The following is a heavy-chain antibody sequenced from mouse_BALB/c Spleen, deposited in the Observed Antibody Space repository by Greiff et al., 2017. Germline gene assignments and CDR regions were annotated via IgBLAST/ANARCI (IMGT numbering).Heavy chain of an antibody. V-gene: IGHV5-17*02. D-gene: IGHD1-1*01. CDR3: ARGDGSRAMDY. CDR2: ISSGSSTI. J-gene: IGHJ4*01. CDR1: GFTFSSFG. Sequence: EVMLVESGGGLVQPGGSRKLSCAASGFTFSSFGMHWVRQAPEKGLEWVAYISSGSSTIYYADTVKGRFTISRDNPKNTLFLQMTSLRSEDTAMYYCARGDGSRAMDYWGQGTSVTVSS.